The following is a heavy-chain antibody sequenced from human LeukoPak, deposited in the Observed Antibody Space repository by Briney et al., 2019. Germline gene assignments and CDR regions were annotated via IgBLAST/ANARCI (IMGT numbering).Heavy chain of an antibody. V-gene: IGHV4-61*02. CDR2: IYTSGST. J-gene: IGHJ4*02. D-gene: IGHD3-22*01. Sequence: SQTLSLTCTVSGGSISSGSYYWSWIRQPAGKGLEWIGRIYTSGSTNYNPSLKSRVTISVDTSKNQFSLKLSSVTAADTAVYYCARDLVPHDSSGYIPFFDYWGQGTLVTASS. CDR1: GGSISSGSYY. CDR3: ARDLVPHDSSGYIPFFDY.